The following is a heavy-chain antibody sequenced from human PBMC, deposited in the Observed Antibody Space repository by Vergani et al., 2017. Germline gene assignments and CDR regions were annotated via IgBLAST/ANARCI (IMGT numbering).Heavy chain of an antibody. CDR3: ARVPPGYCSSTSCETWVENWFDP. CDR2: IIPIFGTT. D-gene: IGHD2-2*01. J-gene: IGHJ5*02. CDR1: GGTFSSYA. V-gene: IGHV1-69*18. Sequence: QVQLVQSGAEVKKPGSSVKVSCKASGGTFSSYAISWVRQAPGQGLEWMGRIIPIFGTTNYAQKFQGRVTITADESTSTAYRELSSLRSEDTAVYYCARVPPGYCSSTSCETWVENWFDPWGQGTLVTVSS.